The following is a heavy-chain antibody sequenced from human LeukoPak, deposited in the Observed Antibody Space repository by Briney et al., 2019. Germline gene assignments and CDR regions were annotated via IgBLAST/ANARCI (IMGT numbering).Heavy chain of an antibody. CDR3: ARDGYDSTPGVY. CDR2: INPSGGST. Sequence: GASVKVPCKASGYTFTSYYMHWVRQAPGQGLEWIGIINPSGGSTSYAQKFQGRVTMTRDTSTSTVYMELSSLRSEDTAVYYCARDGYDSTPGVYWGQGTLVTVSS. J-gene: IGHJ4*02. V-gene: IGHV1-46*01. CDR1: GYTFTSYY. D-gene: IGHD3-22*01.